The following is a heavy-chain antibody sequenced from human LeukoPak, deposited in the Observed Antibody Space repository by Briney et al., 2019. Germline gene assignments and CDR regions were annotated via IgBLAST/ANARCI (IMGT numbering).Heavy chain of an antibody. D-gene: IGHD1-26*01. CDR2: ISVYNT. Sequence: ASVEVSGKASGYTFTSFGISWVRQAPGQGLEWMGWISVYNTYYSQKLQGRVTVTADTSTSTAYMELRSLRSDDTAVYYCARDLGGSYCFDCWGQGTLVTVSS. CDR1: GYTFTSFG. V-gene: IGHV1-18*01. J-gene: IGHJ4*02. CDR3: ARDLGGSYCFDC.